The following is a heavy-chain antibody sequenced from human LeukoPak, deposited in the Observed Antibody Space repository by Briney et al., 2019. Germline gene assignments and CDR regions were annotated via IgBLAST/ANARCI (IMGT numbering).Heavy chain of an antibody. J-gene: IGHJ4*02. CDR2: IYYSGST. CDR1: GDSISSTNYY. CDR3: ATSGWYLLPGVY. V-gene: IGHV4-39*01. Sequence: ASETLSLTCTVSGDSISSTNYYWGWIRQPPGKGLEWIGSIYYSGSTYYNPSLESRVTISVDTSKNQFSLKLSSVTAADTAVYYCATSGWYLLPGVYWGQGTLVTVSS. D-gene: IGHD6-19*01.